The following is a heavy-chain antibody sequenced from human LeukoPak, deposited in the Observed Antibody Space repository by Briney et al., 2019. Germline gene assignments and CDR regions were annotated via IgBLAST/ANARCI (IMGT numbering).Heavy chain of an antibody. CDR2: INHSGST. D-gene: IGHD1-20*01. V-gene: IGHV4-34*01. Sequence: SETLSLTCAVYGGSFSGYYWSRIRQPPGKGLEWIGEINHSGSTNYNPSLKSRVTISVDTSKNQFSLKLSSVTAADTAVYYCARDRWRNRNDRAFDIWGQGTMVTVSS. CDR1: GGSFSGYY. CDR3: ARDRWRNRNDRAFDI. J-gene: IGHJ3*02.